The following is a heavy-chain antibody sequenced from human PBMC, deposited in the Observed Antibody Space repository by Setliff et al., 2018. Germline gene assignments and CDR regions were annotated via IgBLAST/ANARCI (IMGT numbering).Heavy chain of an antibody. CDR3: ARTGTYRYFDY. D-gene: IGHD1-1*01. V-gene: IGHV4-34*01. CDR1: GGSFTYYY. J-gene: IGHJ4*02. CDR2: INHSGST. Sequence: PSETLSLTCAASGGSFTYYYWTWIRQSPGKGLEWIGEINHSGSTSYNPSLKSRLTISVDTSKNQFSLKLRSVTAADTAVYYCARTGTYRYFDYWGQGILVTVSS.